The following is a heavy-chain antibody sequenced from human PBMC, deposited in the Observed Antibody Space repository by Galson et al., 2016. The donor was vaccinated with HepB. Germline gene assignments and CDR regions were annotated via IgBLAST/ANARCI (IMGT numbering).Heavy chain of an antibody. D-gene: IGHD3-16*01. CDR2: IHSTGGT. CDR1: GGSVSSGGAY. CDR3: ARSPLGRYLDY. Sequence: SETLSLTCDVSGGSVSSGGAYWSWVRQPPGKGLDWIGYIHSTGGTNYNPSLQSRVTISLGTSKNQFSLDLTSVTAADTAVYYCARSPLGRYLDYWGQGTLVTVSS. J-gene: IGHJ4*02. V-gene: IGHV4-61*08.